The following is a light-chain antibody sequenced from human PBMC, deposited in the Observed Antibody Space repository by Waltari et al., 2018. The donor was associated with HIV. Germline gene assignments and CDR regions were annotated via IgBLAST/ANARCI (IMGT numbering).Light chain of an antibody. CDR1: SSNIGTNT. V-gene: IGLV1-44*01. J-gene: IGLJ3*02. CDR2: SNN. CDR3: AAWDGNLNGL. Sequence: QSVLTQPPSASGTTGQRVTISCSGSSSNIGTNTVHWYQHLPGSAPKLHVYSNNQRPSGVPARFSAAKSGTSASLAISGLRSGDEAEYYCAAWDGNLNGLFGGGTKLTVL.